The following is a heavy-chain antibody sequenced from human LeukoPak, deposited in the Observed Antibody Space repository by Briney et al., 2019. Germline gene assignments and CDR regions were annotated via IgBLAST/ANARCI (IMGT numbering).Heavy chain of an antibody. V-gene: IGHV4-30-4*07. CDR3: ARGSRTGTTDYFDY. CDR2: IYYGGST. CDR1: GGSISSGGYS. Sequence: SETLSLTCAVSGGSISSGGYSWSWIRQPPGKGLEWIGYIYYGGSTYYNPSLKSRVTISVDTSKNQFSLKLSSVTAADTAVYYCARGSRTGTTDYFDYWGQGTLVTVSS. J-gene: IGHJ4*02. D-gene: IGHD1-1*01.